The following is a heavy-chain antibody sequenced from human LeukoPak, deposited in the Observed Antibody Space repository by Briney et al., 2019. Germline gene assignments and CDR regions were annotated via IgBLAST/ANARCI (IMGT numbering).Heavy chain of an antibody. CDR1: GYTFTSYD. V-gene: IGHV1-18*01. D-gene: IGHD3-10*01. CDR3: ARITYYYGSGSYLTTANWFDP. J-gene: IGHJ5*02. Sequence: ASVKVSCKASGYTFTSYDINWVRQATGQGLEWMGWISAYNGNTNYAQKLQGRVTMTTDTSTSTAYMELRSLRSDDTAVYYCARITYYYGSGSYLTTANWFDPWGQGTLVTVSS. CDR2: ISAYNGNT.